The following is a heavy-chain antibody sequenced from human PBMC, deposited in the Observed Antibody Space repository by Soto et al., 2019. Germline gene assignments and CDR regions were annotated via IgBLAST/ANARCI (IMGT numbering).Heavy chain of an antibody. CDR1: GFTVSSNY. V-gene: IGHV3-66*01. D-gene: IGHD6-13*01. J-gene: IGHJ4*02. CDR3: ARFVHSSSWYWYYFDY. Sequence: GGSLRLSCAASGFTVSSNYMSWVRQAPGKGLEWVSVIYSGGSTYYADSVKGRFTISRDNSKNTLYLQMNSLRAEDTAVYYCARFVHSSSWYWYYFDYWGQGTLVTVSS. CDR2: IYSGGST.